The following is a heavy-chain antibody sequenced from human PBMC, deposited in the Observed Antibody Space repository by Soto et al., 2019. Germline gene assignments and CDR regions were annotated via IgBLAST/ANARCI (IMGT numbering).Heavy chain of an antibody. D-gene: IGHD6-19*01. CDR1: GGSISHYY. Sequence: QVQLQESGPGLVKPSETLSHTCTVSGGSISHYYWTWIRQPPGKGLEWIGYIDYSGTTNYNPSLKTRVTISVEWSKNQFSLKLRSVTAADTAVYYCAIGRTGYSSGLYDGFQFDLWGQGTMVTVSS. CDR3: AIGRTGYSSGLYDGFQFDL. V-gene: IGHV4-59*01. J-gene: IGHJ3*01. CDR2: IDYSGTT.